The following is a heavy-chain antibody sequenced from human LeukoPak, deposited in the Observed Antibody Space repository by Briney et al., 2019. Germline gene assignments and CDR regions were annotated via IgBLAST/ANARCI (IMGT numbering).Heavy chain of an antibody. D-gene: IGHD3-22*01. CDR3: ARVPYSSGYFGDHYFDY. V-gene: IGHV4-39*07. CDR2: LYFRGIT. J-gene: IGHJ4*02. Sequence: TSETLSLTCTVSDGSIRSSTDYWGWIRQSPGKGLEWIGSLYFRGITYYNPSLKSRVTISVDTSKNQFSLKLSSVTAADTAVYYCARVPYSSGYFGDHYFDYWGQGTLVTVSS. CDR1: DGSIRSSTDY.